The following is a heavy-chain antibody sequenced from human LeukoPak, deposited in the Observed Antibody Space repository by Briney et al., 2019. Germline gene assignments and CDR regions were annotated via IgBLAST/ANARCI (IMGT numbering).Heavy chain of an antibody. CDR3: TRNTVTVHFDY. Sequence: HSGGSLRLSCSASGFTFDDYAVSWFRQAPGKGLEWVGFIRSKAFGGTPEYAASVRGRFTISGDDSKSIAYLQMNSLKTEDTAVYYCTRNTVTVHFDYWSQGTLVTVSS. V-gene: IGHV3-49*03. D-gene: IGHD4-17*01. J-gene: IGHJ4*02. CDR2: IRSKAFGGTP. CDR1: GFTFDDYA.